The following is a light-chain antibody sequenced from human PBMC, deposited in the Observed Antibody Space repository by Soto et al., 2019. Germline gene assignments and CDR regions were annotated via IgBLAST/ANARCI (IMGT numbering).Light chain of an antibody. V-gene: IGLV1-40*01. CDR2: GNS. CDR3: QSYDSSLSGSV. Sequence: QSVLTRPPSVSGAPGQRVTISCTGSSSNIGAGYDVHWYRQLPGTAPKLLIYGNSNRPSGVPDRFSGSKSGTSASLAITGLQAEDEADYYCQSYDSSLSGSVFGGGTKLTVL. CDR1: SSNIGAGYD. J-gene: IGLJ3*02.